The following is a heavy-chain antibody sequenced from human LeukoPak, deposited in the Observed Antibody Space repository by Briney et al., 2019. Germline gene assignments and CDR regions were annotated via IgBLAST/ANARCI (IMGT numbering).Heavy chain of an antibody. Sequence: SETLSLTCTVYGGSISTYYWTWMRQPPGKGLEWIGHIYNGVTTNYNQSLQSRVTISVDTSKNQFSLKLSSVTAADTAVYYCARGHDYYGSGRQSWFDPWGQGTLVTVSS. V-gene: IGHV4-59*01. D-gene: IGHD3-10*01. CDR2: IYNGVTT. CDR3: ARGHDYYGSGRQSWFDP. J-gene: IGHJ5*02. CDR1: GGSISTYY.